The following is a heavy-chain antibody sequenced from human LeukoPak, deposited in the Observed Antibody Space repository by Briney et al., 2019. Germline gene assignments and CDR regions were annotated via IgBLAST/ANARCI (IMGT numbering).Heavy chain of an antibody. D-gene: IGHD4-17*01. V-gene: IGHV4-34*01. CDR3: ARGRGGDYGDYGVDY. CDR2: INHSGST. Sequence: SETLSLTCTVSGGSISSYYWSWIRQPPGKGLEWIGEINHSGSTNYNPSLKSRVTISVDTSKNQFSLKLSSVTAADTAVYYCARGRGGDYGDYGVDYWGQGTLVTVSS. CDR1: GGSISSYY. J-gene: IGHJ4*02.